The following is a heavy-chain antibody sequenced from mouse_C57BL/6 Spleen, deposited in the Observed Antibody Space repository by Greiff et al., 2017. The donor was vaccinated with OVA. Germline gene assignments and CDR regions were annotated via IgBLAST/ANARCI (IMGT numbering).Heavy chain of an antibody. J-gene: IGHJ4*01. CDR1: GYTFTDYE. V-gene: IGHV1-15*01. CDR2: IDPETGGT. Sequence: QVQLQQSGAELVRPGASVTLSCKASGYTFTDYEMHWVKQTPVHGLEWIGAIDPETGGTAYNQKFKGKAILTADKSSSTAYMELSSLTSEDSAVYYCTRAADYYGSSYDGYYYAMDYWGQGTSVTVSS. D-gene: IGHD1-1*01. CDR3: TRAADYYGSSYDGYYYAMDY.